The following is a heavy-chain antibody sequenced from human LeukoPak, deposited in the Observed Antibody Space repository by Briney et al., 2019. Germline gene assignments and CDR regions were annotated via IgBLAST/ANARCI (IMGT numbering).Heavy chain of an antibody. J-gene: IGHJ4*02. CDR3: ARGGYYYDSSGYYFDY. D-gene: IGHD3-22*01. Sequence: SVNVSCKASGGTFSSYAISWVRQAPGQGLEWMGGIIPIFGTANYAQKFQGRVTITADESTSTAYMELSSLRSEDTAVYCCARGGYYYDSSGYYFDYWGQGTLVTVSS. V-gene: IGHV1-69*13. CDR2: IIPIFGTA. CDR1: GGTFSSYA.